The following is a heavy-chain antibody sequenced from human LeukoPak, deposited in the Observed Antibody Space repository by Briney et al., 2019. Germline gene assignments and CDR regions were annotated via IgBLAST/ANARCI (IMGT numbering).Heavy chain of an antibody. CDR3: ANGRDTTVVLPEFTY. V-gene: IGHV3-30*18. D-gene: IGHD5-18*01. CDR2: ISYDGSVK. J-gene: IGHJ4*02. CDR1: GFTFSNYG. Sequence: PGGSLRLSCAASGFTFSNYGMHWVRQAPGRGLECVAGISYDGSVKYYADSVKGRFTISRDNAKNTLYLQMNSLRAEDAAVYHCANGRDTTVVLPEFTYWGQGTLVTVSS.